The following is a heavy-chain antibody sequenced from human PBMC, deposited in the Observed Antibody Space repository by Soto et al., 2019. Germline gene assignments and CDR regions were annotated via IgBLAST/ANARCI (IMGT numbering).Heavy chain of an antibody. V-gene: IGHV1-18*03. CDR2: ISAYNGNT. CDR1: GYTFTSYG. Sequence: ASVKVSCKASGYTFTSYGISWVRQAPGQGLEWMGWISAYNGNTNYAQKLQGRVTMTTDTSTSTAYMELRSLRSDDMAVYYCSRGGWAIFGVVRPTDAFDIWGQGTMVTVSS. J-gene: IGHJ3*02. CDR3: SRGGWAIFGVVRPTDAFDI. D-gene: IGHD3-3*01.